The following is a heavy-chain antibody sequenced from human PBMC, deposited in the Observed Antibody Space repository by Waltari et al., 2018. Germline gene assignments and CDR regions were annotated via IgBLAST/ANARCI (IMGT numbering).Heavy chain of an antibody. Sequence: QVQLQESGPGLVKPSETLSLTCTVSGGSISSYYWSWIRQPAGKGLEWIGRIYTSGGTNYNPSLKSRVTMSVDTSKNQFSLKLSSVTAADTAVYYCARVGYDFWSGYYSYYYYMDVWGKGTTVTISS. CDR2: IYTSGGT. CDR1: GGSISSYY. D-gene: IGHD3-3*01. J-gene: IGHJ6*03. CDR3: ARVGYDFWSGYYSYYYYMDV. V-gene: IGHV4-4*07.